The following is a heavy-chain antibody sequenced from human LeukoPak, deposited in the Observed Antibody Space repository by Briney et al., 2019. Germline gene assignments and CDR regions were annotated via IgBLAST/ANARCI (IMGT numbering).Heavy chain of an antibody. CDR2: INHSGDT. CDR1: GGSFTSYY. J-gene: IGHJ5*02. D-gene: IGHD1/OR15-1a*01. Sequence: SETLSLTCNVSGGSFTSYYRSWIRQTPEKGLEWIGQINHSGDTSYNPSLRSRVTLSVDRSKNQFSLKVTSVTAADTGVYYCARGPGTVGLSPWGQGTLVTVSS. CDR3: ARGPGTVGLSP. V-gene: IGHV4-34*01.